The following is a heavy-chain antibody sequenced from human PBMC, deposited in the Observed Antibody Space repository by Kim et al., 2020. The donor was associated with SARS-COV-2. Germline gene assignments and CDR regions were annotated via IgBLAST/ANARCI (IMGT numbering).Heavy chain of an antibody. CDR3: AREGIAAAGYDHDAFDI. CDR1: GYTFTSYG. CDR2: ISAYNGNT. V-gene: IGHV1-18*04. D-gene: IGHD6-13*01. J-gene: IGHJ3*02. Sequence: ASVKVSCKASGYTFTSYGISWVRQAPGQGLEWMGWISAYNGNTNYAQKLQGRVTMTTDTSTSTAYMELRSLRSDDTAVYYCAREGIAAAGYDHDAFDIWGQGTMVTVSS.